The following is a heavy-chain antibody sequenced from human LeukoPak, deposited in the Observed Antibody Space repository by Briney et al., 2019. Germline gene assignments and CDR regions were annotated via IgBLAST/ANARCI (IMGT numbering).Heavy chain of an antibody. V-gene: IGHV3-48*03. D-gene: IGHD2-8*02. CDR2: ISSCGSSI. Sequence: GGCLRLSCAVSGFTFSSYDMNWVRQAPGKGLEWVSYISSCGSSIYYADSVKGRFTISRDNAKNSLYLQMNSLRDEDTAVYYCAGRPGTGYRIDYWGQGTLVTVSS. CDR1: GFTFSSYD. CDR3: AGRPGTGYRIDY. J-gene: IGHJ4*02.